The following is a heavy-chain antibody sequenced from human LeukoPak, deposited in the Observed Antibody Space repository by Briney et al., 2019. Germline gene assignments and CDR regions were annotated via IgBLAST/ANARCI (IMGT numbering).Heavy chain of an antibody. Sequence: PGGSLRLSCAASGFTFSSYAMSWVRQAPGKGLEWVSAISGSGGSTYYADSVKGRFTISRDNSKNTLYLQMNSLRAEDTAVYYCAKMTDTRYDSSGSIFDNWGQGTLVTVSS. CDR3: AKMTDTRYDSSGSIFDN. V-gene: IGHV3-23*01. D-gene: IGHD3-22*01. CDR1: GFTFSSYA. J-gene: IGHJ4*02. CDR2: ISGSGGST.